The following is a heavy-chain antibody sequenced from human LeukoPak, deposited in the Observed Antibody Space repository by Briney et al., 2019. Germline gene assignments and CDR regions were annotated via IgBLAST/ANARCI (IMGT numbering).Heavy chain of an antibody. J-gene: IGHJ4*02. D-gene: IGHD3-10*01. CDR1: GLTYGNYY. V-gene: IGHV3-11*03. CDR3: ARTMGRGPGGRFDY. Sequence: GGSLRLSCAASGLTYGNYYFSWVRQAPGKGLEWISYISDDGSYANYADSVRGRFTISRDNAKNSLFLQMNSPRVEDTAVYYCARTMGRGPGGRFDYWGQGTLVTVSS. CDR2: ISDDGSYA.